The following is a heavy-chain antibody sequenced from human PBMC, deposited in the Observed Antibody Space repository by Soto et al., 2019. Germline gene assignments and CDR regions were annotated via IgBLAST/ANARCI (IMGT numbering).Heavy chain of an antibody. J-gene: IGHJ4*02. CDR1: EFTFSGSA. CDR2: IRSKANSYAT. D-gene: IGHD3-16*01. V-gene: IGHV3-73*01. Sequence: PGGSLRLSCAASEFTFSGSAMHWVRQASGKGLEWVGRIRSKANSYATAYAASVKGRFTISRDDSKNTAYLQMNSLKTEDTAVYYCTRHEQSVMGRYHVDYWGQGTLVTVSS. CDR3: TRHEQSVMGRYHVDY.